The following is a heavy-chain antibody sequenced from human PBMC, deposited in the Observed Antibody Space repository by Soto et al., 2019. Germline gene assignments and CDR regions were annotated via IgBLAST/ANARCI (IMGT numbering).Heavy chain of an antibody. CDR2: IIPIFGTA. V-gene: IGHV1-69*13. CDR3: ARTYYYDSSGYYGTPGYYGMDV. Sequence: GASVKVSRKASGGTLSNHAIRRVRQAPGQRLERKGGIIPIFGTANYAQKFQGRVTITADESTSTAYMELSSLRSEDTAVYYCARTYYYDSSGYYGTPGYYGMDVWGQGTTVTVSS. J-gene: IGHJ6*02. CDR1: GGTLSNHA. D-gene: IGHD3-22*01.